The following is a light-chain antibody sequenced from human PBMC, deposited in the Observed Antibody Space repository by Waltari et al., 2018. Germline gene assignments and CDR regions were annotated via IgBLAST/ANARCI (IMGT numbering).Light chain of an antibody. V-gene: IGLV2-14*01. J-gene: IGLJ2*01. CDR3: SSYTSSSTVV. CDR2: DVS. CDR1: SSDVGGYNI. Sequence: HSALTQPASVSGSPGQSITISCTATSSDVGGYNIVFWYQQHPGKAPKLISYDVSKRPSGVSNRFSGSKSGNTASLTISGLQAEDEADYYCSSYTSSSTVVFGGGTKLTVL.